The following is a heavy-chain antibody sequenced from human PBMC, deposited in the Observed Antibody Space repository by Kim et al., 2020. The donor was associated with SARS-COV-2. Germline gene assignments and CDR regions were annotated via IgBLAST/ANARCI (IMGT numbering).Heavy chain of an antibody. CDR2: INHSGST. Sequence: SETLSLTCAVYGGSFSGYYWSWIRQPPGKGLEWIGEINHSGSTNYNPSLKSRVTISVDTSKNQFSLKLSSVTAADTAVYYCARRGKTTVTTRYFDYWGQG. D-gene: IGHD4-17*01. CDR1: GGSFSGYY. CDR3: ARRGKTTVTTRYFDY. J-gene: IGHJ4*02. V-gene: IGHV4-34*01.